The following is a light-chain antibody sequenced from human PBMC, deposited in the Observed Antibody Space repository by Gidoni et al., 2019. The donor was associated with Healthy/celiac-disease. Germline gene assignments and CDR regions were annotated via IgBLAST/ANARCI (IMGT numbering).Light chain of an antibody. J-gene: IGLJ2*01. CDR2: QAC. CDR3: QVWDSCTAV. CDR1: KVGDKY. Sequence: SYELTQPPPVSVSLGQTASITCSGDKVGDKYACWYQQKPGQSPVLVIYQACKRPSGIPDRFSGSNSGNTATLTISVIQAMDEADYYCQVWDSCTAVFCGGTKLTVL. V-gene: IGLV3-1*01.